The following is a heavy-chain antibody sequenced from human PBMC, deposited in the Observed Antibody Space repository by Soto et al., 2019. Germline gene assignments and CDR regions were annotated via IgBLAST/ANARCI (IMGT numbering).Heavy chain of an antibody. CDR1: GFTFGDYA. V-gene: IGHV3-49*04. Sequence: EVQLVESGGGLVQPGRSLRLSCTASGFTFGDYAMSWVRQAPGKGLEWVGFIRSKAYGGTTEYAASVKGRFTISRDDSKSIAYLQMNSLKPEDTAVYYCTRCDYGDYFTPSRSNVDIDYWGQGTLVTVSS. D-gene: IGHD4-17*01. J-gene: IGHJ4*02. CDR3: TRCDYGDYFTPSRSNVDIDY. CDR2: IRSKAYGGTT.